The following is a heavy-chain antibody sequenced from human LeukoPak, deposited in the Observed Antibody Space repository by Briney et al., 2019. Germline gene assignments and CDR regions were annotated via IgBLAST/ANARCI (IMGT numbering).Heavy chain of an antibody. D-gene: IGHD6-13*01. CDR1: GGSISNYY. J-gene: IGHJ4*02. Sequence: SETLSLTCTVSGGSISNYYWNWIRQPAGKGLEWIGRIYTGGSTNYNPSLKSRVTMSVDTSKNQFSLKLSSVTAADTAVYYCARRGSSWPLFDYWGQGTLVTVSS. V-gene: IGHV4-4*07. CDR2: IYTGGST. CDR3: ARRGSSWPLFDY.